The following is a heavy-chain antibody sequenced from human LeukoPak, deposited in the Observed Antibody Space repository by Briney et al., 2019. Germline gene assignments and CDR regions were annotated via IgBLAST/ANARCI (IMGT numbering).Heavy chain of an antibody. D-gene: IGHD4-17*01. CDR1: GYTFTSYD. CDR3: ARETLPDYGDEYGGDY. Sequence: EASVKVSCKASGYTFTSYDINWVRQATGQGREWMGWMNPNSGNTGYAQKFQGRVTMTRNTSISTAYMELSSLRSDDTAVYYCARETLPDYGDEYGGDYWGQGTLVTVSS. CDR2: MNPNSGNT. J-gene: IGHJ4*02. V-gene: IGHV1-8*01.